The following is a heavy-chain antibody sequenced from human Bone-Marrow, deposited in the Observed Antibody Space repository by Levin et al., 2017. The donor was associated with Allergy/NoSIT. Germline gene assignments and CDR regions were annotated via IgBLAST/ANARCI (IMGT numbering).Heavy chain of an antibody. J-gene: IGHJ3*02. CDR3: TTDLAGDCSGGSCYREGADAFDI. D-gene: IGHD2-15*01. CDR2: IKSKTDGGTT. CDR1: GFTFSNAW. V-gene: IGHV3-15*01. Sequence: GESLKISCAASGFTFSNAWMSWVRQAPGKGLEWVGRIKSKTDGGTTDYAAPVKGRFTISRDDSKNTLYLQMNSLKTEDTAVYYCTTDLAGDCSGGSCYREGADAFDIWGQGTMVTVSS.